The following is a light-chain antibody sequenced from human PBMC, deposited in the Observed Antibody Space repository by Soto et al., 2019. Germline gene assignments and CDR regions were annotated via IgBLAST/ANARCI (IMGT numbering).Light chain of an antibody. V-gene: IGKV1-5*01. CDR3: QQYNTYSIT. J-gene: IGKJ5*01. CDR2: DAS. Sequence: DMQMTQSPSTLSASVGDRVTITCRASHIINRWLAWYQQKPGKAPKLLIYDASSLKSGVPSRFSGGGSGTEFTLTVSSLQPDDFATYYCQQYNTYSITFGQGTRLEIK. CDR1: HIINRW.